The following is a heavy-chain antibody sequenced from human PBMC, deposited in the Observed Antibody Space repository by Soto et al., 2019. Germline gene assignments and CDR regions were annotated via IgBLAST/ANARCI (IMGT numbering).Heavy chain of an antibody. D-gene: IGHD3-3*01. V-gene: IGHV3-66*01. Sequence: PGGSLRLSCAASGFTVSSNYMSWVRQAPGKGLEWVSVIYSGGSTYYADSVKGRFTISRDNSKNTLYLQMNSLRAEDTAVYYCARDNPSDFWSGYYDYWGQGTLVTVSS. CDR2: IYSGGST. CDR1: GFTVSSNY. CDR3: ARDNPSDFWSGYYDY. J-gene: IGHJ4*02.